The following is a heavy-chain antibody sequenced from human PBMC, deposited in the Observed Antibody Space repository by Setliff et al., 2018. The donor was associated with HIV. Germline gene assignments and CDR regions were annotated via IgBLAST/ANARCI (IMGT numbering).Heavy chain of an antibody. V-gene: IGHV4-30-4*08. CDR3: ARETNASGSLTAYWYFDL. CDR1: GGSISSGDYY. D-gene: IGHD3-10*01. CDR2: IYNSGST. Sequence: TLSLTCTVSGGSISSGDYYWTWIRQPPGKGLEWIGYIYNSGSTYYEPSLRGRVTISIDKNQFSLKLNSVTAADTAVYYCARETNASGSLTAYWYFDLWGRGTLVTVSS. J-gene: IGHJ2*01.